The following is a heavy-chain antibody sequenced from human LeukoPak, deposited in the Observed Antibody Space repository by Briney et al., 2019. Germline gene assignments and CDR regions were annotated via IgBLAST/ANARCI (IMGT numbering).Heavy chain of an antibody. CDR2: IYTSGST. V-gene: IGHV4-61*02. CDR1: GGSISSSSYY. J-gene: IGHJ3*02. D-gene: IGHD3-10*01. Sequence: SETLSLTCTVSGGSISSSSYYRGWIRQPAGKELEWIGRIYTSGSTNYNPSLKSRVTMSVDTSKNQFSLKLSSVTAADTAVYYCARIRGVIILGAFDIWGQGTMVTVSS. CDR3: ARIRGVIILGAFDI.